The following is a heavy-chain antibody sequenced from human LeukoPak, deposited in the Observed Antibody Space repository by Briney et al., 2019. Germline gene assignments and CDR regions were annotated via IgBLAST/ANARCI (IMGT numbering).Heavy chain of an antibody. Sequence: ASVKVSCKASGYTLTSYDINWVRQATGQGLEWMGWMNPNSGNTGYAQKFQGRVTMTEDTSTDTAYMELSSLRSKDTAVYYCATDPNSGSHSHYYYYGMDVWGQGTTVTVSS. V-gene: IGHV1-8*01. CDR2: MNPNSGNT. CDR1: GYTLTSYD. D-gene: IGHD1-26*01. CDR3: ATDPNSGSHSHYYYYGMDV. J-gene: IGHJ6*02.